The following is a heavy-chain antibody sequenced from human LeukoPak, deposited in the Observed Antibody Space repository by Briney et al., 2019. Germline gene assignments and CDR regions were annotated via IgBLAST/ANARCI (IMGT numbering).Heavy chain of an antibody. CDR3: ARDCIGCHGFDY. Sequence: ASVKVSCKASGYTFISYGISWVRQAPGQGLEWMGWVSAYADDTNYVQKFQGRVTMTTDTSTSTAYMELRSLRSDDTAVYYCARDCIGCHGFDYWGQGTLVTVPS. J-gene: IGHJ4*02. V-gene: IGHV1-18*01. D-gene: IGHD2-15*01. CDR1: GYTFISYG. CDR2: VSAYADDT.